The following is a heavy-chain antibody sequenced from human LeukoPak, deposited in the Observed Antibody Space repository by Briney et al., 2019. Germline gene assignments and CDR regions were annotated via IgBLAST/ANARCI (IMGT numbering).Heavy chain of an antibody. Sequence: GGSLRLSCAASGFTFSSYAMSWVRQAPGKGLEWVSAISGSGGSTYYADSVKGRFTISRDNSKNTLYLQMNSLRAEDTAVYYCAKQGGGSSGWYILFDYWGQGTLVTVSS. J-gene: IGHJ4*02. CDR3: AKQGGGSSGWYILFDY. CDR2: ISGSGGST. CDR1: GFTFSSYA. V-gene: IGHV3-23*01. D-gene: IGHD6-19*01.